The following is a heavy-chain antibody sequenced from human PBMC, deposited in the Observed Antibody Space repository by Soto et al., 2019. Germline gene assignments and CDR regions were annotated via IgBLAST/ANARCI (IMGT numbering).Heavy chain of an antibody. CDR3: DKVSHGDSGRYDSFDY. CDR1: GFTFSSCG. V-gene: IGHV3-30*18. J-gene: IGHJ4*02. Sequence: LGGSLRLSCAASGFTFSSCGMHWVRQAPGKGLEWVAVISYDGSNKYYADSVKGRFTISRDNSKNTPYLQMNSLRAEDTAVYYCDKVSHGDSGRYDSFDYWGQGTLATVSS. D-gene: IGHD1-26*01. CDR2: ISYDGSNK.